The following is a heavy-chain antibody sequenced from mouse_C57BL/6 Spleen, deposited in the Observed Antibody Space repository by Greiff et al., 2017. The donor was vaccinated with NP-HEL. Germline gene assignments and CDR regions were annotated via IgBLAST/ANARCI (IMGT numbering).Heavy chain of an antibody. CDR1: GYAFSSSW. J-gene: IGHJ2*01. D-gene: IGHD1-1*01. CDR2: IYPGDGDT. CDR3: ARSNYGSSYDY. V-gene: IGHV1-82*01. Sequence: LQESGPELVKPGASVKISCKASGYAFSSSWMNWVKQRPGKGLEWIGRIYPGDGDTNYNGKFKGKATLTADKSSRTAYMQLSSLTSEDSAVYFCARSNYGSSYDYWGQGTTLTVSS.